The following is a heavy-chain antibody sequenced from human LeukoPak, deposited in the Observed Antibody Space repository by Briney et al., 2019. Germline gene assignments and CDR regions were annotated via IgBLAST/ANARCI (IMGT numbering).Heavy chain of an antibody. CDR1: GYTFTGYD. CDR3: ARDLGDGYNI. J-gene: IGHJ3*02. CDR2: INTNSGGT. Sequence: ASVKVSCKASGYTFTGYDMHWVRQAPGQGLECMGWINTNSGGTNYAQKSQGRVTMSRDTSIRTAYMELSRLRSDDTAVYYCARDLGDGYNIWGQGTMVTVSS. D-gene: IGHD5-24*01. V-gene: IGHV1-2*02.